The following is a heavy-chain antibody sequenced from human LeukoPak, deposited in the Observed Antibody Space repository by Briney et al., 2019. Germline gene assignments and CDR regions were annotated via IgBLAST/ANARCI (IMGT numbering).Heavy chain of an antibody. CDR3: ARGGRVVPAAILDY. CDR2: IYYSGST. CDR1: GGSISSYY. D-gene: IGHD2-2*02. Sequence: PSETLSLTCTVSGGSISSYYWSWIRQPPGKGLEWIGYIYYSGSTNYNPSLKSRVTISVDTSKNQFSLKLSSVTAADTAVYYCARGGRVVPAAILDYWGQGTLVTVSS. J-gene: IGHJ4*02. V-gene: IGHV4-59*01.